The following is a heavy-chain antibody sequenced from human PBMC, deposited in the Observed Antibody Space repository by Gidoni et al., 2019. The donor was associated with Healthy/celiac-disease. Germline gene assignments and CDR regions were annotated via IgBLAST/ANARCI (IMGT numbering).Heavy chain of an antibody. CDR3: ARVNYYYGMDV. V-gene: IGHV3-66*02. CDR2: IYSGGST. J-gene: IGHJ6*02. CDR1: GFTVSSNY. Sequence: CPASGFTVSSNYMSWVRQAPGKGLEWVSVIYSGGSTYYADSVKGRFTISRDNSKNTLYLQMNSLRAEDTAVYYCARVNYYYGMDVWGQGTTVTVSS.